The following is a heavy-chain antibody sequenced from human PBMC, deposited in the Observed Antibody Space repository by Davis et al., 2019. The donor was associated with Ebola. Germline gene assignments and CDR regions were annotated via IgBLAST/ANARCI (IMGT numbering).Heavy chain of an antibody. J-gene: IGHJ4*02. D-gene: IGHD3-22*01. V-gene: IGHV3-11*01. CDR2: ISSSGSTI. Sequence: GESLKISCVASGFTVSSDYMSWVRQAPGKGLEWVSYISSSGSTIYYADSVKGRFTISRDNSKNTLYLQMNSLRAEDTAVYYCARDRWYYDSSGYTDYWGQGTLVTVSS. CDR3: ARDRWYYDSSGYTDY. CDR1: GFTVSSDY.